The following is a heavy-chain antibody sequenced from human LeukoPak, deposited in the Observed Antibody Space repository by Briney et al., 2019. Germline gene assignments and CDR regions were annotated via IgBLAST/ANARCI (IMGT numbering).Heavy chain of an antibody. D-gene: IGHD2-2*01. CDR3: ARDVRRGVVGSFDP. CDR2: IYTSGST. V-gene: IGHV4-4*07. Sequence: PSETLSLTCTVSGGSISSYYWSWIRQPAGKGLEWIGRIYTSGSTNYNPSLKSRVTMSVDTSKNQFSLKLSSVTAADTAVYYCARDVRRGVVGSFDPWGQGTLVTVSS. CDR1: GGSISSYY. J-gene: IGHJ5*02.